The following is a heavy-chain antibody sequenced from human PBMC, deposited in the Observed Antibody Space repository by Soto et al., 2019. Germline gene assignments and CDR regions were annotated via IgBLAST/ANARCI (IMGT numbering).Heavy chain of an antibody. CDR3: ARDNDILTGYPRWDWFDP. J-gene: IGHJ5*02. CDR2: IIPIFGTA. CDR1: GGTFSSYA. V-gene: IGHV1-69*13. Sequence: SVKVSCKASGGTFSSYAISWVRQAPGQGLEWMGGIIPIFGTANYAQKFQGRVTITADESTSTAYMELSSLRSEDTAVYYCARDNDILTGYPRWDWFDPWGQGTLVTVSS. D-gene: IGHD3-9*01.